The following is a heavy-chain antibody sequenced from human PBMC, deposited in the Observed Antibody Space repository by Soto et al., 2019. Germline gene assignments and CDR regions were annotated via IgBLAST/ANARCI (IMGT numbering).Heavy chain of an antibody. Sequence: VQLVQSGAEVKKPGASVKVSCKASGYTFNSYAIAWVRQAPGQGLEWLGWISAYNNSTSYAQKFQGRISMTTEASTGTAYMELRSLRYEDTALYYCTRDPPLGFGERYFDLWGPGNLVTVSS. CDR3: TRDPPLGFGERYFDL. J-gene: IGHJ2*01. CDR2: ISAYNNST. CDR1: GYTFNSYA. V-gene: IGHV1-18*01. D-gene: IGHD3-10*01.